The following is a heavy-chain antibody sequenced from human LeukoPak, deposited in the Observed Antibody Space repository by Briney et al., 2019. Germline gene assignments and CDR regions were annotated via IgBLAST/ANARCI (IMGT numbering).Heavy chain of an antibody. CDR3: AKLDGSGSYPTLIDY. D-gene: IGHD3-10*01. V-gene: IGHV3-30*02. CDR1: GLTFSSYS. Sequence: GGSLRLSCAASGLTFSSYSMNWVRQAPGKGLEWVAFIRYDGSNKYYADSVKGRFTISRDNSKNTLYLQMNSLRAEDTAVYYCAKLDGSGSYPTLIDYWGQGTLVTVSS. J-gene: IGHJ4*02. CDR2: IRYDGSNK.